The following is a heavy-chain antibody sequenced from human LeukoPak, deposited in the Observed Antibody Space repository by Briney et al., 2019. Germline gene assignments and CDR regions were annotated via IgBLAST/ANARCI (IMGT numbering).Heavy chain of an antibody. Sequence: GGSLRLSCAASGFTFSSYAMSWVRQAPGKGLEWVSAISGSGGSTYYADSVKGRFTVSRDNPKNTLYLQMNSLRAEDTAVYYCAKAYCSSTSCYRGDYWGQGTLVTVSS. V-gene: IGHV3-23*01. D-gene: IGHD2-2*02. CDR1: GFTFSSYA. CDR2: ISGSGGST. J-gene: IGHJ4*02. CDR3: AKAYCSSTSCYRGDY.